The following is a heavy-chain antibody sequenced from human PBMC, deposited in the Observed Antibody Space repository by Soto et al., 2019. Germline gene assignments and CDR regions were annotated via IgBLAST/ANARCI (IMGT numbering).Heavy chain of an antibody. CDR1: GFNFTSYS. J-gene: IGHJ6*03. D-gene: IGHD3-3*01. Sequence: GGPLRLSCVASGFNFTSYSMNWVRQAPGKGLEWVSSINEDSSYIYYAHSLRGRFTISRDNAKDSLYLQMNSLRAEDTAVYYCVRDFGWYFRSGYMDVWGDGATVTVSS. V-gene: IGHV3-21*01. CDR3: VRDFGWYFRSGYMDV. CDR2: INEDSSYI.